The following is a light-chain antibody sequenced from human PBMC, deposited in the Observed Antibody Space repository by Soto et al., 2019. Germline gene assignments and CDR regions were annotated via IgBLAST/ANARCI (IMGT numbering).Light chain of an antibody. Sequence: DLPITDTHYSSSSYVADLVTIACRASQSISSNLNWYQQKPGKAPKLLIYAASNFQSGVPSRFSGSGSGTDFTLTISWLQPEDFTTYCCQHSYIITINFGQGALLAVK. CDR2: AAS. J-gene: IGKJ5*01. CDR1: QSISSN. V-gene: IGKV1-39*01. CDR3: QHSYIITIN.